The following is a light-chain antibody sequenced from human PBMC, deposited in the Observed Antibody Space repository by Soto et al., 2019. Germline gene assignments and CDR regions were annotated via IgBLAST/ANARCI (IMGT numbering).Light chain of an antibody. CDR2: ANN. CDR1: SSNIGNKY. CDR3: GTWDSSLSAVV. Sequence: QSVLTQPPSVSAAPGQKVTISCSGSSSNIGNKYVSWYQQLPGTAPKLLIYANNKRPSGIPDRLSGSKSGTSATLGITGLQTGDEADYYCGTWDSSLSAVVFGGGTKVTVL. V-gene: IGLV1-51*01. J-gene: IGLJ2*01.